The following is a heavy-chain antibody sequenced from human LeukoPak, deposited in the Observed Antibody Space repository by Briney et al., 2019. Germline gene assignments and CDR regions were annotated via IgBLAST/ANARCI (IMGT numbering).Heavy chain of an antibody. Sequence: SETLSLTCTVSGGSISSYYWSWIRQPPGKGLEWIGYIYYSGSTNYNPSLKSRVTISVDTSKNQFSLKLSSVTAADTAVYYCARAVGPFGGALDEGAFDIWGQGTMVTVSS. D-gene: IGHD3-10*01. CDR3: ARAVGPFGGALDEGAFDI. V-gene: IGHV4-59*08. CDR2: IYYSGST. J-gene: IGHJ3*02. CDR1: GGSISSYY.